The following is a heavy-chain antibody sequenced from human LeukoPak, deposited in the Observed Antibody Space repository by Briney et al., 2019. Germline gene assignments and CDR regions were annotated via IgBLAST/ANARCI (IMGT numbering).Heavy chain of an antibody. Sequence: SETLSLTCSVSGGSISSYYWSWIRQPPGKGLEWIGYIYYSGSTNYNPSLKSRVTVSVDTSKNQLSLKLNSVTAADTAVYYCAREYSAFEIWGPGTMVTVSS. CDR3: AREYSAFEI. J-gene: IGHJ3*02. V-gene: IGHV4-59*01. CDR1: GGSISSYY. CDR2: IYYSGST. D-gene: IGHD1-1*01.